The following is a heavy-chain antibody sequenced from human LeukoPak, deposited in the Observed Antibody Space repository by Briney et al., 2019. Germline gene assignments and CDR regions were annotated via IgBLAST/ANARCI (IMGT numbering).Heavy chain of an antibody. CDR1: GFTFSNSA. J-gene: IGHJ4*02. CDR3: AGGRDIAATNYFDY. D-gene: IGHD5-12*01. V-gene: IGHV3-21*01. CDR2: ISSGSSYR. Sequence: GGSLRLSCAASGFTFSNSAMNWVRQAPGKGLDWVSSISSGSSYRYYADSVKGRFTISRDNAENSLYLQMNSLSADDTAVYYCAGGRDIAATNYFDYWGQGVLVTVSS.